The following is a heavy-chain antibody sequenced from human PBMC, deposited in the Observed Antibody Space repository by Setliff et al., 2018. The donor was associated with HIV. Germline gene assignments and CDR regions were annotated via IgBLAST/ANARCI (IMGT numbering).Heavy chain of an antibody. CDR2: IHSSGST. V-gene: IGHV4-4*09. J-gene: IGHJ4*02. CDR3: ATLDHSGGNFLAY. D-gene: IGHD2-21*02. CDR1: GGSVNDFY. Sequence: SETLSLTCTVSGGSVNDFYCNWIRQPPGKGPEWIGYIHSSGSTIYNPSLKSRITISLDTSKEQFSLELSSATAADTAAYYCATLDHSGGNFLAYWGQGSLVTVSS.